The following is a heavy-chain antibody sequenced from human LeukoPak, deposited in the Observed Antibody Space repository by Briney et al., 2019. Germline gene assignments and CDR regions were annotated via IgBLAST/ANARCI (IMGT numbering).Heavy chain of an antibody. Sequence: GGSLRLSCVASGFTFSSYWMTWVRQAPGKGLEWVANIKTDGSQIYYVDSVKGRFTISRDNAKNSLYLQMNSLRAEDTAVYYCAREREAYYYYYYMDVWGKGTTVTISS. CDR3: AREREAYYYYYYMDV. CDR2: IKTDGSQI. J-gene: IGHJ6*03. V-gene: IGHV3-7*01. CDR1: GFTFSSYW.